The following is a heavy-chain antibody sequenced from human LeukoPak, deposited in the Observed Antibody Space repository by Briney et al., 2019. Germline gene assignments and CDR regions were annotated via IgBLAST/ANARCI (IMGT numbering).Heavy chain of an antibody. CDR3: ASRRGSNRPFDY. CDR2: ISDDSNYI. Sequence: PGGSLRLSCAVSGFTVSGNYMSWVRQAPGKGLEWVSSISDDSNYIFYADSVKGRFTISRDNAKNSLYLQMNSLTAEDSAVYYCASRRGSNRPFDYWGQGTLVTVSS. J-gene: IGHJ4*02. CDR1: GFTVSGNY. V-gene: IGHV3-21*01. D-gene: IGHD1-26*01.